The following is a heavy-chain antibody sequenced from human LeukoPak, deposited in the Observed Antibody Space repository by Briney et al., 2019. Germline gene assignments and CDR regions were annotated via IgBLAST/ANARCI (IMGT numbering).Heavy chain of an antibody. CDR2: IHTSGST. V-gene: IGHV4-4*07. Sequence: SETLSLTCTVSGGSISSYYWSWIRQPAGKGLEWIGRIHTSGSTNYNPSLKSRVTMSVDTSKNQFSLKLSSVTAADTAVYYCARDRYYYDSSGYYLFDYWGQGTLVTVSS. CDR3: ARDRYYYDSSGYYLFDY. D-gene: IGHD3-22*01. J-gene: IGHJ4*02. CDR1: GGSISSYY.